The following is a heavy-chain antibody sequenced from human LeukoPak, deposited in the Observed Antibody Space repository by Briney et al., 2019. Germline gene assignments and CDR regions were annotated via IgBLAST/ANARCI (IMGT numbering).Heavy chain of an antibody. CDR1: GGSFSGYY. CDR3: ARAAYSYGSGDY. D-gene: IGHD3-10*01. V-gene: IGHV4-34*01. CDR2: INHSGST. J-gene: IGHJ4*02. Sequence: SETLSLTCAVYGGSFSGYYWSWIRQPPGKGLEWIGEINHSGSTNYNPSLKSRVTISVDTSKNQFSLKLSSVTAADTAVYYCARAAYSYGSGDYWGQGTLVTVSS.